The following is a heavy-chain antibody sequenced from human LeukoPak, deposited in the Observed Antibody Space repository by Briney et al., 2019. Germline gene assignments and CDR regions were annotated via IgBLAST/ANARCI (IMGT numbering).Heavy chain of an antibody. V-gene: IGHV4-31*03. CDR1: GGSISSGGDY. Sequence: SETLSLTCTVSGGSISSGGDYWSWIRQHPWKGLEGIGYICYSGSTYYNPSLKSRVTISVDTSKNQFSLKLSSVTAADTAVYYCARVGGVGTLFDYWGQGTLVTVSS. CDR3: ARVGGVGTLFDY. D-gene: IGHD3-16*01. J-gene: IGHJ4*02. CDR2: ICYSGST.